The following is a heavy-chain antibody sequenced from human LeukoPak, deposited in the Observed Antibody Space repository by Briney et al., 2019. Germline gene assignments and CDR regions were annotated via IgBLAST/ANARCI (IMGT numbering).Heavy chain of an antibody. Sequence: GGSLRLSCAASGFTFSSYGMHWVRQAPGKGLVWVAVIWNDGSNKYHADSVKGRFTISRDNSKNTLYLQMNSLRAEDTAVYYCARGDHTMARDQYYYMDVWGKGTTVTVSS. J-gene: IGHJ6*03. CDR3: ARGDHTMARDQYYYMDV. CDR1: GFTFSSYG. CDR2: IWNDGSNK. D-gene: IGHD2-2*01. V-gene: IGHV3-33*01.